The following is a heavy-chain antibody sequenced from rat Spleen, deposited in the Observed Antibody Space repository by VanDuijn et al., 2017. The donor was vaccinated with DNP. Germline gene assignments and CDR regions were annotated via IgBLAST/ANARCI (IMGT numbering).Heavy chain of an antibody. CDR3: ARTYYGFDY. Sequence: EVQLVESGGGLVQPGRSMKLSCVASTFTFRNYWMYWVRQAPGKGLEWIASINTDGGITYYPDSVKGRFTISRDNAKSTLYLQMDSLRSEDTATYYCARTYYGFDYWGQGVMVTVSS. J-gene: IGHJ2*01. CDR2: INTDGGIT. CDR1: TFTFRNYW. D-gene: IGHD1-9*01. V-gene: IGHV5-58*01.